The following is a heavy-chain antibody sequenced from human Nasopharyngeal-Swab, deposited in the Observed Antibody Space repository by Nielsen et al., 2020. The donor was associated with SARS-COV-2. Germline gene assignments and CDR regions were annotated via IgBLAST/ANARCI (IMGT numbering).Heavy chain of an antibody. J-gene: IGHJ5*02. CDR1: GGSFSGYY. V-gene: IGHV4-34*01. CDR3: ARRVKYSSSWYKRLSWFDP. CDR2: INHSGST. Sequence: GSLRLSFAVHGGSFSGYYWSWIRQPPGKGLEWIGEINHSGSTNYNPSLKSRVTISVDTSKNQFSLKLSSVTAADTAVYYCARRVKYSSSWYKRLSWFDPWGQGTLVTVSS. D-gene: IGHD6-13*01.